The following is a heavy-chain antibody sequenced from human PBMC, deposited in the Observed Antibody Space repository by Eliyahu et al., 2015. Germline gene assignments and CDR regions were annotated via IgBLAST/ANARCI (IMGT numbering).Heavy chain of an antibody. D-gene: IGHD5-18*01. V-gene: IGHV3-66*01. Sequence: EVQLVESGGGLVQPGGSLRLSCAASGFTVSSNYMSWVRQAPGKGLEWVSVIYSGGSTYYADSVKGRFTISRDNSKNTLYLQMNSLRAEDTAVYYCAREADTAMGMDVWGQGTTVTVSS. CDR1: GFTVSSNY. J-gene: IGHJ6*02. CDR2: IYSGGST. CDR3: AREADTAMGMDV.